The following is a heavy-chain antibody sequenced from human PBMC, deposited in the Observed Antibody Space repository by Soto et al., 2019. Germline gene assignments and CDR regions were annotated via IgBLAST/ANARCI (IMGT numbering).Heavy chain of an antibody. CDR1: GFTFSSYG. CDR3: ARDLSRSWPDY. D-gene: IGHD6-13*01. CDR2: IWYDGSNK. J-gene: IGHJ4*02. V-gene: IGHV3-33*01. Sequence: QPGGSLRLSCAASGFTFSSYGMHWVRQAPGKGLEWVAVIWYDGSNKYYADSVKGRFTISRDNSKNTLYLQMNSLRAEDTAVYYCARDLSRSWPDYWGQGTLVTVSS.